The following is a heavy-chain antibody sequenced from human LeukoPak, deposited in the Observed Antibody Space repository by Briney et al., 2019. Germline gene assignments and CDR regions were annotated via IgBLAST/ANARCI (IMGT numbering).Heavy chain of an antibody. CDR1: GFTFSSYS. Sequence: GGSLRLSCAASGFTFSSYSMNWVRQAPGKGLEWVSSISIGSTYIYYADSVKGRFTISRDNSKNTLYLQMNSLRAEDTAVYYCAKDDSSGYLYTFDYWGQGTLVTVSS. CDR2: ISIGSTYI. V-gene: IGHV3-21*01. J-gene: IGHJ4*02. D-gene: IGHD3-22*01. CDR3: AKDDSSGYLYTFDY.